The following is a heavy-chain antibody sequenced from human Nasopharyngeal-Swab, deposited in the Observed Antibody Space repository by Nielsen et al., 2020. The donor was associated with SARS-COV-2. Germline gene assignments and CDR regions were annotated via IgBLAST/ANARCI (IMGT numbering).Heavy chain of an antibody. Sequence: LKISCAASGFTVSSNYMSWVRQAPGKGLEWVSVIYSGGSTYYIDSVKGRFTVSRDNSRNTLYLQMNSLRPEDTAVYYCAREKAVAGIGGYHYYGMDVWGQGTTVTVSS. CDR1: GFTVSSNY. D-gene: IGHD6-19*01. J-gene: IGHJ6*02. V-gene: IGHV3-53*05. CDR2: IYSGGST. CDR3: AREKAVAGIGGYHYYGMDV.